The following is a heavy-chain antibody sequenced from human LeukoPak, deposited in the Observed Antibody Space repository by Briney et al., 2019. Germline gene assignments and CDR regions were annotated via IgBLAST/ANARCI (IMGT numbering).Heavy chain of an antibody. Sequence: GGSLRLSCAASGFTFSSYSMNWVRQAPGKGLEWVTSISSSSSYIYYADSVKGRFTISRDNAKNSLYLQMNSLRAEDTAVYYCARGKIGYYYGDSDGFWGQGTLVTVSS. D-gene: IGHD4-17*01. J-gene: IGHJ4*02. CDR2: ISSSSSYI. CDR1: GFTFSSYS. V-gene: IGHV3-21*01. CDR3: ARGKIGYYYGDSDGF.